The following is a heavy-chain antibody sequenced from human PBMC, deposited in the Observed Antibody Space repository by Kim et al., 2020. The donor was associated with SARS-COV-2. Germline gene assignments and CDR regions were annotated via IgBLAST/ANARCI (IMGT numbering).Heavy chain of an antibody. CDR1: GGSISSSSYY. J-gene: IGHJ3*02. CDR2: IYYSGST. D-gene: IGHD2-2*01. Sequence: SETLSLTCTVSGGSISSSSYYWGWIRQPPGKGLEWIGSIYYSGSTYYNPSLKSRVTISVDTSKNQFSLKLSSVTAADTAVYYCARDGTMLRAFDIWGQGTMVTVSS. V-gene: IGHV4-39*07. CDR3: ARDGTMLRAFDI.